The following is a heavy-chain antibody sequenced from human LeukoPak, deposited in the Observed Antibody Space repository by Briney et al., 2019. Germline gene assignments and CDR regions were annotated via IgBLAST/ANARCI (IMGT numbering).Heavy chain of an antibody. V-gene: IGHV3-23*01. CDR1: GFTFSNYA. CDR2: VSGRDTST. D-gene: IGHD3-9*01. CDR3: AKWGDYDVLTGYYDSDY. J-gene: IGHJ4*02. Sequence: PGASLRLSCAASGFTFSNYAVSWVRQAPGKRLEWVSAVSGRDTSTYYTDSVKGRFTISRDNSKNTLYLQMNSLSAEDTAIYYCAKWGDYDVLTGYYDSDYWGQGTLVTVSS.